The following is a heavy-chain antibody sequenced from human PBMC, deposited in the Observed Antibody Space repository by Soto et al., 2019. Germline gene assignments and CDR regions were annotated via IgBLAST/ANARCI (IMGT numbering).Heavy chain of an antibody. CDR3: AAGAYYYYGMDV. CDR2: MNPNSGKT. J-gene: IGHJ6*02. CDR1: GYTFTSYD. V-gene: IGHV1-8*01. D-gene: IGHD6-13*01. Sequence: ASVQVSCKASGYTFTSYDINWVRQATGQGLEWMGWMNPNSGKTGYAQKFQGRVTMTRNTSISTAYMELSSLRSEDTAVYYCAAGAYYYYGMDVWGQGTTVTVSS.